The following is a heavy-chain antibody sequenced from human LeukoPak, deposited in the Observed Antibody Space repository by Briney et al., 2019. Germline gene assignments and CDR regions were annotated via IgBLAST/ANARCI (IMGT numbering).Heavy chain of an antibody. V-gene: IGHV1-18*01. J-gene: IGHJ6*02. CDR2: ISAYNGNT. Sequence: ASVKVSCKASGYTFTSYGISWVRQAPGQGLEWMGWISAYNGNTNYAQKLQGRVTMTTDTSTSTAYMELRSLRSDDTAVYYCARGGGSSWYSPYYYYGMDVWGQGTTVTVSS. D-gene: IGHD6-13*01. CDR3: ARGGGSSWYSPYYYYGMDV. CDR1: GYTFTSYG.